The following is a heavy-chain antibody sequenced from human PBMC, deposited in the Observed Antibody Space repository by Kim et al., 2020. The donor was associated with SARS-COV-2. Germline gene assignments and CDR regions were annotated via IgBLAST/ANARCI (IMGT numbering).Heavy chain of an antibody. CDR3: ARDASGGVLMVYAAPRPFDY. J-gene: IGHJ4*02. D-gene: IGHD2-8*01. V-gene: IGHV4-39*02. Sequence: RVTISVDTSKNQFSLKLSSVTAADTAVYYCARDASGGVLMVYAAPRPFDYWGQGTLVTVSS.